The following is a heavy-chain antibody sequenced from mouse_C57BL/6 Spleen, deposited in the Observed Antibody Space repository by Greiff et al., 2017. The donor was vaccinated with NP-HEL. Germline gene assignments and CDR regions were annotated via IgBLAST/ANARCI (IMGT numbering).Heavy chain of an antibody. CDR1: GYTFTSYW. J-gene: IGHJ4*01. V-gene: IGHV1-69*01. CDR2: IDPSDSYT. Sequence: VQLQQPGAELVMPGASVKLSCKASGYTFTSYWMHWVKQRPGQGLEWIGEIDPSDSYTNYNQKFKGKSTLTVDKSSSTAYMQLSSLTSEDSAVYYCARLWDRGGAMDYWGQGTSVTVSS. CDR3: ARLWDRGGAMDY. D-gene: IGHD4-1*01.